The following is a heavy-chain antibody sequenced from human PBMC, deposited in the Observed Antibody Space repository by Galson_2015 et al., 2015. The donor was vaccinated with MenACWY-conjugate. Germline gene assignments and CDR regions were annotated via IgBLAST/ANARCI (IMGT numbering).Heavy chain of an antibody. Sequence: QSGAEVKKPGESLKISCTGSGYSFTNYWSAWGRQMPGTGLAWVGLIDPVNSNIRYSPSFQGQVTISADESISTAYLQWSSLKASDTATYYCARPPPGGRGMDVWGRGTTVTVSS. CDR3: ARPPPGGRGMDV. V-gene: IGHV5-51*01. CDR2: IDPVNSNI. D-gene: IGHD1-26*01. J-gene: IGHJ6*02. CDR1: GYSFTNYW.